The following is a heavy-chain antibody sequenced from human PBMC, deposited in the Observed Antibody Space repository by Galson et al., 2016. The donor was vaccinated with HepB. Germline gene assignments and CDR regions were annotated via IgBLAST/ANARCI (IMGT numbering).Heavy chain of an antibody. Sequence: ETLSLTCTVSGGSISSSSYFWAWIRQPPGKGLDWIGSIYYSGTTHYNPSLQSRVSISVDTSRNQFSLRLTSVSAADTAMYSCARQDRAGLVNFWGQGTMVTVSS. V-gene: IGHV4-39*01. CDR3: ARQDRAGLVNF. CDR1: GGSISSSSYF. J-gene: IGHJ3*01. D-gene: IGHD6-19*01. CDR2: IYYSGTT.